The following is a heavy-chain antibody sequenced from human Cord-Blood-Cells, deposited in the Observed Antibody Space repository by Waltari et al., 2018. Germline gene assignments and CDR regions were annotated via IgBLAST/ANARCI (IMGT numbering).Heavy chain of an antibody. CDR2: IIPIFGTA. CDR3: AREGAGTHAFDI. CDR1: AGTFSTSA. D-gene: IGHD1-1*01. J-gene: IGHJ3*02. V-gene: IGHV1-69*01. Sequence: VQLVPSGAEVKKPGSSVQVSCTDFAGTFSTSAHSWLRSAPGQGLEWMGGIIPIFGTANYAQKFQGRVTITADESTSTAYMELSSLRSEDTAVYYCAREGAGTHAFDIWGQGTWSPSLQ.